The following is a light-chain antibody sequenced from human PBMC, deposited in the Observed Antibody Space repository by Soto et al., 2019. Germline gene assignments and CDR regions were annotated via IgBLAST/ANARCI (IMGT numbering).Light chain of an antibody. J-gene: IGKJ5*01. V-gene: IGKV1-5*03. CDR1: QSVSSW. CDR2: RAS. Sequence: DIQMTQSPSTRSASVGDRVTITCRASQSVSSWLAWYQQKPGKAPQVLISRASTLESGVPSRFSGSGSGTDFTLIISSLQPEDSATYYCQQAYSFPITFGQGTRLEI. CDR3: QQAYSFPIT.